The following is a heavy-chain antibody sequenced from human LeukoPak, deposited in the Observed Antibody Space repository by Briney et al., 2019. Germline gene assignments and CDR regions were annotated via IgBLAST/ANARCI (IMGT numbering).Heavy chain of an antibody. V-gene: IGHV4-59*01. J-gene: IGHJ6*03. Sequence: PSETLSLTCTVSGDSISKYYWTWIRQPPGKALEWMGCIYYDGSTNSSPSLKSRVTISADTSKNQFSLRLSSVTAADTAVYYCASRPYTSGWGMDVWGKGTTVTVSS. D-gene: IGHD6-19*01. CDR1: GDSISKYY. CDR3: ASRPYTSGWGMDV. CDR2: IYYDGST.